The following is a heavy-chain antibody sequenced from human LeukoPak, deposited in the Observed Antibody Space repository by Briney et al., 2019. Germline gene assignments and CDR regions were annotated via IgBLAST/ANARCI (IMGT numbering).Heavy chain of an antibody. D-gene: IGHD5-24*01. CDR3: AKEWRSDYYYMDV. CDR1: GFTLSSYG. J-gene: IGHJ6*03. CDR2: IGYDTSNT. Sequence: PGGSLRLFCAASGFTLSSYGMHWVGQAPGRGVEWVAVIGYDTSNTYYAESLKGRFTIYRDNSKNTLYLQMNSLRAEDTAVYYCAKEWRSDYYYMDVWGKGTTVTVSS. V-gene: IGHV3-33*06.